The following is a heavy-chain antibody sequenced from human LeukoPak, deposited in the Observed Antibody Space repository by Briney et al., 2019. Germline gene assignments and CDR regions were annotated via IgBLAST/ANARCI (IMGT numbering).Heavy chain of an antibody. CDR2: ISTSENVI. Sequence: GGSLRLSCAASGSIISDYSMSWIRQAPGKGLEWVSYISTSENVIYYADSVKGRFTTSRDNAQNSLDLQMKSLRAEDTAVYYCVRTTQSSAWFYFDNWGRGTLVTVSS. J-gene: IGHJ4*02. CDR3: VRTTQSSAWFYFDN. CDR1: GSIISDYS. V-gene: IGHV3-11*01. D-gene: IGHD6-13*01.